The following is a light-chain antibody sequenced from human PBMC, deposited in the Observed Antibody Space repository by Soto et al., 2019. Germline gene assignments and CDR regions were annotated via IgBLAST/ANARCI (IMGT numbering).Light chain of an antibody. Sequence: EIRLTQSPGTLSLSPGERATLSCRASQSVSSSYLAWYQQKPGQAPRLLIYEASNRATGIPARFSGSGSGADFTLTISSLEPEDFALYYCQQHINWPLTFGGGTKVDIK. CDR1: QSVSSSY. J-gene: IGKJ4*01. V-gene: IGKV3D-20*02. CDR2: EAS. CDR3: QQHINWPLT.